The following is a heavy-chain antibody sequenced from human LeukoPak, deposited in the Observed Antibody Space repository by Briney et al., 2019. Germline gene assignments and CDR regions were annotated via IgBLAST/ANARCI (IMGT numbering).Heavy chain of an antibody. J-gene: IGHJ4*02. Sequence: SETLSLTCTVSGGSISSYYWSWIRQPAGKGLEWIGRIYTSGSTNYNPSLKSRVTMSVDTSKNQFSLKLSSVTAADTAVYYCARAGGSGSLSISEFDYWGQGTLVTVSS. CDR3: ARAGGSGSLSISEFDY. CDR2: IYTSGST. V-gene: IGHV4-4*07. CDR1: GGSISSYY. D-gene: IGHD3-10*01.